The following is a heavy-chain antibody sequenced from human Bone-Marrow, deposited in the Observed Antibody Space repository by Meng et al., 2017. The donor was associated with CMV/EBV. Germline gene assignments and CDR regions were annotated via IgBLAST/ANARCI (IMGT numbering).Heavy chain of an antibody. Sequence: GESLKISCAASGFTFSDTEMNWVRQAPGEGLEWVSYISSSGSPIYYADSVKGRFTISRDNSKNTLYLQMNSLRAEDTAVYYCARVGYSNYAVSYNWFDPWAQGTLVTVSS. CDR1: GFTFSDTE. V-gene: IGHV3-48*03. CDR2: ISSSGSPI. J-gene: IGHJ5*02. D-gene: IGHD4-11*01. CDR3: ARVGYSNYAVSYNWFDP.